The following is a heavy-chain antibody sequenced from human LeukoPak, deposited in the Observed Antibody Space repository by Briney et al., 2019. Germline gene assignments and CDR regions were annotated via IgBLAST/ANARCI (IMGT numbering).Heavy chain of an antibody. D-gene: IGHD6-13*01. Sequence: DPSETLSLACTVSGGSISSYYWSWIRQPPGKGLEWIGYIYYSGSTNYNPSLKGRVTISVDTSKNQFSLKLSSVTAADTAVYYCARGTIAASDPWGQGTLVTVSS. CDR2: IYYSGST. V-gene: IGHV4-59*01. CDR1: GGSISSYY. J-gene: IGHJ5*02. CDR3: ARGTIAASDP.